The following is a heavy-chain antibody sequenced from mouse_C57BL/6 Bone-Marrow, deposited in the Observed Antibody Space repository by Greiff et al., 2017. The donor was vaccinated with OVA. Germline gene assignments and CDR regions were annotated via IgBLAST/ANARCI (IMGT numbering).Heavy chain of an antibody. CDR3: ASYYGSPFDY. D-gene: IGHD1-1*01. J-gene: IGHJ2*01. V-gene: IGHV5-4*01. Sequence: VQLKESGGGLVKPGGSLKLSCAASGFTFSSYAMSWVRQTPEKRLEWVATISDGGSYTYYPDNVKGRFTISRDNAKNNLYLQMSHLKSEDTAMYYCASYYGSPFDYWGQGTTLTVSS. CDR2: ISDGGSYT. CDR1: GFTFSSYA.